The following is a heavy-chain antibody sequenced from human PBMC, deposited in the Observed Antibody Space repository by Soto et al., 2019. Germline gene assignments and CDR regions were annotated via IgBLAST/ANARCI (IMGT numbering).Heavy chain of an antibody. CDR2: ISGSGGST. Sequence: GGSLRLSCAASGFTFSSYAMSWVRQAPGKGLEWVSAISGSGGSTYYADSVKGRFTISRDNSKNTLYLQMNSLRAEDTAVYYCAKVSSSGWHGDSFDYWGQGTLVTVSS. CDR3: AKVSSSGWHGDSFDY. CDR1: GFTFSSYA. D-gene: IGHD6-19*01. J-gene: IGHJ4*02. V-gene: IGHV3-23*01.